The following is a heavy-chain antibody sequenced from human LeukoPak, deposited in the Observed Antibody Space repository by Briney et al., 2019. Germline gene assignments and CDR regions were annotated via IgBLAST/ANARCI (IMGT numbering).Heavy chain of an antibody. CDR2: FSGGDDST. V-gene: IGHV3-23*01. J-gene: IGHJ4*02. CDR1: GFTFITYA. CDR3: ARLSGSYYNSPFYFDY. D-gene: IGHD3-10*01. Sequence: PGGSLRLSCAGSGFTFITYAMSWVRQAPGKGLEWISAFSGGDDSTYYAHSVRGRFTISRDSSRNTLYLQMSSLRAEDTAVYYCARLSGSYYNSPFYFDYWGQGTLVTVSS.